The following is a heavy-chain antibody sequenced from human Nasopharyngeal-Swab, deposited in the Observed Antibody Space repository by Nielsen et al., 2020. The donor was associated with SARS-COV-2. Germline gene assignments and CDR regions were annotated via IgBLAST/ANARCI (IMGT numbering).Heavy chain of an antibody. CDR2: MSYDGSNK. CDR3: ARDFSEKGYYYYGMDV. V-gene: IGHV3-30*04. CDR1: GFTFSSYA. Sequence: GESLKISCAASGFTFSSYAMHWVRQAPGKGLEWVAVMSYDGSNKYYADSVKGRFTISRDNSKNTLYLQMNSLRAEDTAVYYCARDFSEKGYYYYGMDVWGQGTTVTVSS. D-gene: IGHD1-26*01. J-gene: IGHJ6*02.